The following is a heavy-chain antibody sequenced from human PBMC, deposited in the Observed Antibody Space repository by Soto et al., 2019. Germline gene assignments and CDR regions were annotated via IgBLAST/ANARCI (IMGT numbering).Heavy chain of an antibody. CDR3: ARDSGITMIVVVNAFDI. V-gene: IGHV3-48*02. D-gene: IGHD3-22*01. J-gene: IGHJ3*02. CDR2: ISSSSSTI. Sequence: GGSLRLSCAASGFTFSSYSMNWVRQAPGKGLEWVSYISSSSSTIYYADSVKGRFTISRDNAKNSLYLQMNSLRDEDTAVYYCARDSGITMIVVVNAFDIWGQGTMVTVSS. CDR1: GFTFSSYS.